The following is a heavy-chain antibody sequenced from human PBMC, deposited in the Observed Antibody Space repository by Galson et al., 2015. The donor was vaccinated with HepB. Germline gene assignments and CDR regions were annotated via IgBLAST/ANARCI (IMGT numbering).Heavy chain of an antibody. CDR1: GGSVSDYS. J-gene: IGHJ5*02. CDR2: IKQSGGT. V-gene: IGHV4-34*01. Sequence: SETLSLTCAVYGGSVSDYSWNWIRQPPGKGLEWIGEIKQSGGTNYNPSLKSRITISVDMSKNQFSLKLSSVTAADTAVYYCARSYSKSSWGWFDPWGQGTPITVSS. D-gene: IGHD6-6*01. CDR3: ARSYSKSSWGWFDP.